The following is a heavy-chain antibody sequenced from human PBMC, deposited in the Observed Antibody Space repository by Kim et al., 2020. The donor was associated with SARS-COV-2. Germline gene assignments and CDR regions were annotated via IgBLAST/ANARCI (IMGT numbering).Heavy chain of an antibody. J-gene: IGHJ6*02. CDR1: GFTFSSYW. Sequence: GGSLRLSCAASGFTFSSYWMSWVRQAPGKGLEWVANIKQDGSEKYYVDSVKGRFTISRDNAKNSLYLQMNSLRAEDTAVYYCARRNDRYYYYGMDVWGQGTTVTVSS. D-gene: IGHD1-1*01. CDR3: ARRNDRYYYYGMDV. CDR2: IKQDGSEK. V-gene: IGHV3-7*03.